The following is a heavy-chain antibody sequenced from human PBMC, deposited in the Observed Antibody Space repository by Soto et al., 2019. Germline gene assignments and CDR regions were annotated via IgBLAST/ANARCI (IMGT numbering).Heavy chain of an antibody. J-gene: IGHJ6*02. CDR3: ARPHCSGGSCYYYYGMDV. V-gene: IGHV3-30-3*01. CDR2: ISYDGSNK. D-gene: IGHD2-15*01. Sequence: GGSLRLSCAASGFTFSSYAMHWVRQAPGKGLEWVAVISYDGSNKYYADSVKGRFTISRDNSKNTLYLQMNSLRAEDTAVYYCARPHCSGGSCYYYYGMDVWGQGTTVTVSS. CDR1: GFTFSSYA.